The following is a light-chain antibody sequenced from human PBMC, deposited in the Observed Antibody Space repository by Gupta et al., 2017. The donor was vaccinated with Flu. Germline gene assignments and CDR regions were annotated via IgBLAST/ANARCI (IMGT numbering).Light chain of an antibody. CDR1: TSNIGGNA. J-gene: IGLJ3*02. CDR2: DNN. Sequence: QSELTQPPSASGTPGQRVTISCSGSTSNIGGNAVNWSQQFPGTAPKLLIYDNNQRPSGVPVRFSGSKSGTSASLAISGLQSEDEADYYCAAWDDSLNGPGVFGGGTKLTVL. CDR3: AAWDDSLNGPGV. V-gene: IGLV1-44*01.